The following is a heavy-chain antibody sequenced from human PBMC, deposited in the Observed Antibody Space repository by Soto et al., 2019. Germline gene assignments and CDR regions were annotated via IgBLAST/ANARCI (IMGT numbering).Heavy chain of an antibody. Sequence: QVQLVQSGAEVKKPGSSVKVSYKASGGTFSSYAISWVRQAPGQGLEWMGGIIPIFGTANYAQKFQGRVTITSDESTSTAYMELSSLRSEDTAVYYCARVYSSSGVYYYYGMDVWGQATTVTVSS. J-gene: IGHJ6*02. CDR2: IIPIFGTA. CDR1: GGTFSSYA. CDR3: ARVYSSSGVYYYYGMDV. D-gene: IGHD6-13*01. V-gene: IGHV1-69*01.